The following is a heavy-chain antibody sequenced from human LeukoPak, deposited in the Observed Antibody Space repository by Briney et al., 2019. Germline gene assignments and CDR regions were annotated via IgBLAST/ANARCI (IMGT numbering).Heavy chain of an antibody. Sequence: GASVKVSCKASGYTFTSYGISWVRQAPGQGLEWMGWISAYNGNTNYAQKLQGRVTMTTDTSTSIAYMELRSLRSDDTAAYYCAREGMTYYYDSSGYTDYWGQGTLVTVSS. D-gene: IGHD3-22*01. CDR1: GYTFTSYG. V-gene: IGHV1-18*01. J-gene: IGHJ4*02. CDR2: ISAYNGNT. CDR3: AREGMTYYYDSSGYTDY.